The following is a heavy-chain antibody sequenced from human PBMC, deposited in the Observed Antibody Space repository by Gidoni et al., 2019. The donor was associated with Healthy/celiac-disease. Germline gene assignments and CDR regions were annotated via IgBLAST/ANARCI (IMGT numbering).Heavy chain of an antibody. Sequence: EVQLVESGGGLVKPGGSLRRSWEAAGFTFSSYSMNWVRQAPGKGLEWVSSISSSSSYIYYADSVKGRFTISRDNAKNSLYLQMNSLRAEDTAVYYCARGVAALDYWGQGTLVTVSS. J-gene: IGHJ4*02. CDR1: GFTFSSYS. V-gene: IGHV3-21*01. CDR2: ISSSSSYI. CDR3: ARGVAALDY. D-gene: IGHD6-6*01.